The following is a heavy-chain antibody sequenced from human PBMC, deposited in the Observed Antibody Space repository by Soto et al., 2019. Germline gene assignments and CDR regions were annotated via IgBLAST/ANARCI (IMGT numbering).Heavy chain of an antibody. CDR3: AKDLGSSPRFDY. Sequence: EVQLLESGGGLVQPGGSLRLSCAASGFTFSSYAMSWVRQAPGKGLEWVSAISGSGGSTYYADSVKGRFTISRDNPKNTLYLQMNSLRAEDTAVYYCAKDLGSSPRFDYWGQGTLVTVSS. D-gene: IGHD6-6*01. CDR1: GFTFSSYA. CDR2: ISGSGGST. J-gene: IGHJ4*02. V-gene: IGHV3-23*01.